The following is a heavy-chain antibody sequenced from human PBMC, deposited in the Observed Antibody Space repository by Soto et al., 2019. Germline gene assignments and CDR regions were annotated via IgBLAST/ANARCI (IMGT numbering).Heavy chain of an antibody. Sequence: SETLSLTCAVYGGSFSGYYWSWIRQPPGKGLEWIGEINHSGSTNYNPSLKSRVTISVDTSKNQFSLKLSSVTAADTAVYYCARGHKVTKPSYYFDYWGQGTLVTVSS. CDR1: GGSFSGYY. J-gene: IGHJ4*02. CDR2: INHSGST. V-gene: IGHV4-34*01. CDR3: ARGHKVTKPSYYFDY.